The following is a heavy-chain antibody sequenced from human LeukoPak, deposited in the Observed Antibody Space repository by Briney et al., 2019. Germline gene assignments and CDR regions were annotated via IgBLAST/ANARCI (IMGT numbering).Heavy chain of an antibody. CDR1: GGSISSYY. J-gene: IGHJ5*02. V-gene: IGHV4-59*04. CDR3: ARHGAAALSYNWFDP. CDR2: IYYSGST. D-gene: IGHD6-13*01. Sequence: SETLSLTCTVSGGSISSYYWSWIRQPPGKGLEWIGYIYYSGSTYCNPSLKSRVTISVDTSKNQFSLKLSSVTAADTAVYYCARHGAAALSYNWFDPWGQGTLVTVSS.